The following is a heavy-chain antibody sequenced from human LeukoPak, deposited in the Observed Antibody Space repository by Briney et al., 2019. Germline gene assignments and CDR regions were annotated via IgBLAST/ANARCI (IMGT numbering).Heavy chain of an antibody. V-gene: IGHV3-7*01. CDR1: GFTFSSYW. D-gene: IGHD3-10*01. J-gene: IGHJ4*02. CDR3: ARDGFSGSDDY. CDR2: IKQDGSEK. Sequence: GGSLRLSCAASGFTFSSYWMSWVRQAPGKGLEWVANIKQDGSEKYYVDSVKGRFTISRDNAKNSLYPQMNSLRAEDTAVYYCARDGFSGSDDYWGQGTLVTVSS.